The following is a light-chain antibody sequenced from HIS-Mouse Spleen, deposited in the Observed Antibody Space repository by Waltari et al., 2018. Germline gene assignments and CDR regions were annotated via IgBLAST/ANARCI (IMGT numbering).Light chain of an antibody. CDR1: KLGDKY. CDR3: QAWDSSTGV. J-gene: IGLJ2*01. Sequence: SYELTQPPSVSVSPGQTASITCSGDKLGDKYACWYQQKPGQSPVLVIYQDSKRPSGLPERFSGSNSGNTANLTISGTQAMDEADYYCQAWDSSTGVFGGGTKLTVL. V-gene: IGLV3-1*01. CDR2: QDS.